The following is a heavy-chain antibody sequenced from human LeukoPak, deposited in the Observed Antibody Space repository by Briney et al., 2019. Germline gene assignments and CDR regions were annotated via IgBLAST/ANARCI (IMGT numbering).Heavy chain of an antibody. CDR3: ARGTFWSGYFDYFDH. D-gene: IGHD3-3*01. CDR1: GGSISSYY. V-gene: IGHV4-59*01. CDR2: IYYSGST. J-gene: IGHJ4*02. Sequence: SETLSLTCTVSGGSISSYYWSWIRQPPGKGLEWIGYIYYSGSTNYNPSLKSRVTISVDTSKNQFSLKLSSVTAADTAVYYCARGTFWSGYFDYFDHWGQGTLVTVFS.